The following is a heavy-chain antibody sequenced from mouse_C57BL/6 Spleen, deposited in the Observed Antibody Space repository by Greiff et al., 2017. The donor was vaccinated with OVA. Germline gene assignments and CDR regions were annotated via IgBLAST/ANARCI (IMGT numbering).Heavy chain of an antibody. CDR3: ARRGLSTTVVGDYFDY. CDR1: GYTFTSYW. D-gene: IGHD1-1*01. V-gene: IGHV1-69*01. CDR2: IDPSDSYT. J-gene: IGHJ2*01. Sequence: QVQLQQPGAELVMPGASVKLSCKASGYTFTSYWMHWVKQRPGQGLEWIGEIDPSDSYTNYNQKFKGKSTLTVDKSSSTAYMQLSSLTSEDSAVYYCARRGLSTTVVGDYFDYWGQGTTLTVSS.